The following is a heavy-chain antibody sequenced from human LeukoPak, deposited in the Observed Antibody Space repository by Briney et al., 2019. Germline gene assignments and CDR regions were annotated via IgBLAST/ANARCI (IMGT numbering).Heavy chain of an antibody. CDR2: ISWNSGSE. J-gene: IGHJ4*02. D-gene: IGHD3-10*01. V-gene: IGHV3-9*01. CDR3: AREVGSGNSDRYFDY. Sequence: PGGSLRLSCAASGFSFDDYAMHWLRQAPGKGLQWVSGISWNSGSEGYADSVKGRFTISRDNAKNSLYLQMNSLRAEDTAVYYCAREVGSGNSDRYFDYWGQGTLVTVSP. CDR1: GFSFDDYA.